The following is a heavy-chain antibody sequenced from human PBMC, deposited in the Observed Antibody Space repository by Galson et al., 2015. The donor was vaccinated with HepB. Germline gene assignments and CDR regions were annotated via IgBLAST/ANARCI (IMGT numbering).Heavy chain of an antibody. V-gene: IGHV3-30*18. Sequence: SLRLSCAASGFTFSSYGMHWVRQAPGKGLEWVAVISYDGSNKYYADSVKGRFTISRDNSKNTLYLQMNSLRAEDTAVYYCAKALSPLPRITIFGVVPRPYYYGMDVWGQGTTVTVSS. CDR3: AKALSPLPRITIFGVVPRPYYYGMDV. J-gene: IGHJ6*02. CDR1: GFTFSSYG. D-gene: IGHD3-3*01. CDR2: ISYDGSNK.